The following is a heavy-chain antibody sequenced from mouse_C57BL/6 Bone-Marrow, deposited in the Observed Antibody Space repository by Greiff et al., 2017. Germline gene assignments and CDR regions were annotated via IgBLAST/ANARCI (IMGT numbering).Heavy chain of an antibody. D-gene: IGHD2-5*01. V-gene: IGHV2-9-1*01. CDR2: IWTGGGT. CDR3: ARYSKGAWFAY. CDR1: GFSLTSYA. J-gene: IGHJ3*01. Sequence: VKVEESGPGLVAPSQSLSITCTVSGFSLTSYAISWVRQPPGKGLEWLGVIWTGGGTNYNSALNSRLSISTDNSKSHVYLKMDSLQTDDTARYYCARYSKGAWFAYWGQGTRVTVSA.